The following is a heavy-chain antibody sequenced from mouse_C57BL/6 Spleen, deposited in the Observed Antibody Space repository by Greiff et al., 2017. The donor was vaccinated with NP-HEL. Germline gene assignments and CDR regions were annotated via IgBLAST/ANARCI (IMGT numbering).Heavy chain of an antibody. D-gene: IGHD1-1*01. V-gene: IGHV7-3*01. J-gene: IGHJ2*01. Sequence: DVMLVESGGGLVQPGGSLSLSCAASGFTFTDYYMSWVRQPPGKALEWLGFIRNKANGYTTEYSASVKGRFTISRDNSQSILYLQMNALRAEDSATYYCARLRGYYYGSGDYFDYWGQGTTLTVSS. CDR3: ARLRGYYYGSGDYFDY. CDR2: IRNKANGYTT. CDR1: GFTFTDYY.